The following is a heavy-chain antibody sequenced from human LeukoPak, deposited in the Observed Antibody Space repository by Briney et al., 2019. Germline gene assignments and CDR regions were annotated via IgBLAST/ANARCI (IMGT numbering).Heavy chain of an antibody. CDR1: GFTFSSYS. CDR2: ISSSSSYI. V-gene: IGHV3-21*01. D-gene: IGHD4-17*01. J-gene: IGHJ4*02. CDR3: ARGDHGDDRFDY. Sequence: PGGSLRLSCAASGFTFSSYSMNWVRQAPGKGLEWVSSISSSSSYIYYADSVKGRFTISRDNAKNSLYLQMNSLRAEDTAVYYCARGDHGDDRFDYWGQGTLVTVSS.